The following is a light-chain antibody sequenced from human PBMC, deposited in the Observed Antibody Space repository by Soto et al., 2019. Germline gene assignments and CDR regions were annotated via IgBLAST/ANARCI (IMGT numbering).Light chain of an antibody. CDR2: ASS. J-gene: IGKJ1*01. V-gene: IGKV1-39*01. CDR1: QSISSN. CDR3: QQTYSTPRT. Sequence: DIQMTQSPSSLSASIGDRVTITCRASQSISSNLNWYQQKPGKAPQLLIYASSSLQGGVPSRFSGSGSGTDFILTISSLQPEDFATYSGQQTYSTPRTFGQGTRVEIK.